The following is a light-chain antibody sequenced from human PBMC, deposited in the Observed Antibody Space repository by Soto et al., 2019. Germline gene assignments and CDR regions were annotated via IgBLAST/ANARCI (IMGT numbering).Light chain of an antibody. CDR2: EVS. V-gene: IGLV2-14*01. Sequence: QSALTQPASVSGSPGQSITISCTGTSSDVGGYNYVSWYQQHPGKAPKLIYEVSNRPSGVSNRFSGSKSGNTASLTISGLQAEDEADYYCSSYTSSSPWVFGGGTKVTVL. J-gene: IGLJ3*02. CDR3: SSYTSSSPWV. CDR1: SSDVGGYNY.